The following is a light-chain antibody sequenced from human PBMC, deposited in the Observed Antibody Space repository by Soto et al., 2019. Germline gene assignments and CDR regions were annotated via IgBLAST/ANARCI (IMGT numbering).Light chain of an antibody. CDR3: QQYNNWPRAT. CDR1: QSISSN. J-gene: IGKJ4*01. CDR2: RTS. Sequence: EIVMTQSPATLSVSPGERATLSCRASQSISSNLAWYQQKPGQAPRLLMFRTSSRATGFPARFSGSGSGTEFNLTISSLHSEDFGVYYCQQYNNWPRATFGGGTQVDIX. V-gene: IGKV3-15*01.